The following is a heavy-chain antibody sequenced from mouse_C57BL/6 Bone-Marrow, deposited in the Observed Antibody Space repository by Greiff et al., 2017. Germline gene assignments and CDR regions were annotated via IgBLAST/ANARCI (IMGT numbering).Heavy chain of an antibody. CDR1: GFNIKDDY. CDR3: SSFDGNYFDF. D-gene: IGHD2-3*01. CDR2: IDPEIGDT. J-gene: IGHJ2*01. V-gene: IGHV14-4*01. Sequence: EVKLVESGAELVRPGASVKLSCTASGFNIKDDYIHWVKQRPEQGLEWIGWIDPEIGDTEYASKFQGKATIPSDTSSNTAYLQLSSLTSEDTAVYYCSSFDGNYFDFWGQGTPLTVAS.